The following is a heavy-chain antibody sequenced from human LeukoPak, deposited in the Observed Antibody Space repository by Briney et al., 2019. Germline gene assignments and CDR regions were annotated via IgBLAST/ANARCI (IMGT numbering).Heavy chain of an antibody. D-gene: IGHD6-19*01. Sequence: SETLSLTCAVYGGSFSGYYWSWIRQPPGKGLEWIGEINHSGSTNYNPSLKSRVTISVDTSKNQFSLKLSSVTAADTAVHYCVPVAVAGTGVSIWGQGTMVTVSS. CDR3: VPVAVAGTGVSI. J-gene: IGHJ3*02. CDR1: GGSFSGYY. V-gene: IGHV4-34*01. CDR2: INHSGST.